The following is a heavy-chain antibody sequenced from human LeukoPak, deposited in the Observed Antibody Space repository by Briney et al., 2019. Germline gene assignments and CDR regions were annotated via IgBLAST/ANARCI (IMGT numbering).Heavy chain of an antibody. Sequence: ASVKVSCKASGYTFTSYGISWVRQAPGQGLEWMGWISAYNGNTNYAQKLRGRVTMTTDTSTSTAYMELRSLRSDDTAVYYCARALYDYVWGSYVDYWGQGTLVTVSS. V-gene: IGHV1-18*04. CDR2: ISAYNGNT. D-gene: IGHD3-16*01. J-gene: IGHJ4*02. CDR1: GYTFTSYG. CDR3: ARALYDYVWGSYVDY.